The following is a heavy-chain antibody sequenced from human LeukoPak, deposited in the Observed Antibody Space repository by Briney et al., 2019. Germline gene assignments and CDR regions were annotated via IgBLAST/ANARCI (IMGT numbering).Heavy chain of an antibody. CDR3: ARARTRIAVAGTSWFDP. Sequence: GGSLRLSCAASGFTFISYAMHWVRQAPGKGMEWVAVISYDGSNKYYADSVKGRFTISRDNSKNTLYLQMNSLRAEDTAVYYCARARTRIAVAGTSWFDPWGQGTLVTVSS. V-gene: IGHV3-30*04. J-gene: IGHJ5*02. CDR2: ISYDGSNK. CDR1: GFTFISYA. D-gene: IGHD6-19*01.